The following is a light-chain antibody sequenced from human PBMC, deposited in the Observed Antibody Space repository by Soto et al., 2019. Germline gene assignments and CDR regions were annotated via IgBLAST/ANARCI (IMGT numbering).Light chain of an antibody. CDR2: KAS. V-gene: IGKV1-5*03. J-gene: IGKJ1*01. CDR3: QQYNSYSPT. CDR1: QSISVW. Sequence: DIKMTQSPSTLSASVGDRVTITVRASQSISVWLAWYQQKAGKAPNLLIYKASRLESGVPSRFSGSGSETEFTLTISGLQPGDSATYYCQQYNSYSPTFGQGSKVDIK.